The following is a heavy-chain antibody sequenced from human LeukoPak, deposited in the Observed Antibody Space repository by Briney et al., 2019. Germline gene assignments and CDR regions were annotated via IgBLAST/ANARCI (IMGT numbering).Heavy chain of an antibody. D-gene: IGHD7-27*01. J-gene: IGHJ4*02. CDR2: IKQDGSQK. Sequence: GGSLRPSCAASGFTFTTYWMTWVRQAPGTGLEWVANIKQDGSQKYYVDSVKGRFTISRDNAKNSLYLQMNSLKAEDTAVYYCARENWANDYWGQGTLVTVSS. CDR3: ARENWANDY. CDR1: GFTFTTYW. V-gene: IGHV3-7*01.